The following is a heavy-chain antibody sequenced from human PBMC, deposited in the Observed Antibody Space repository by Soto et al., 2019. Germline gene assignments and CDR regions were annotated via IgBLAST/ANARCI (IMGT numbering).Heavy chain of an antibody. Sequence: QVQLVQSGPEVKKPGASVKVSCKASGYTFTTYAIHWVRQAPGQGLEWMGWINAGNGNTEFSERFRGRVTITRDTSASTAHMELTGLTSEDTAVYYCARRFKSSGWLDTWGQGTLVTVYS. CDR1: GYTFTTYA. V-gene: IGHV1-3*01. D-gene: IGHD3-10*01. CDR3: ARRFKSSGWLDT. CDR2: INAGNGNT. J-gene: IGHJ5*02.